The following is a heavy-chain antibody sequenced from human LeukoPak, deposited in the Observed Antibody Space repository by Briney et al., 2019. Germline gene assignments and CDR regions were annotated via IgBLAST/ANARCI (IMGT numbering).Heavy chain of an antibody. D-gene: IGHD3-22*01. Sequence: ASVNVSCKASGYTFTGYYMHWVRQAPGQGLEWMGIINPSGGSTSYAQKFQGRVTMTRDTSTSTVYMELSSLRSEDTAVYYCARGDYYDSSGAKNFDYWGQGTLVTVSS. V-gene: IGHV1-46*01. CDR1: GYTFTGYY. CDR2: INPSGGST. J-gene: IGHJ4*02. CDR3: ARGDYYDSSGAKNFDY.